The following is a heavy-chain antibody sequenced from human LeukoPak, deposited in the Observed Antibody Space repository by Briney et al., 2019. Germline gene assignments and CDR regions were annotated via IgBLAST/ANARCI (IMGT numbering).Heavy chain of an antibody. V-gene: IGHV4-61*05. CDR2: IYNSGST. D-gene: IGHD3-16*02. CDR3: ARTYVWGSYREGDFDY. J-gene: IGHJ4*02. CDR1: GGSISSSSYY. Sequence: SETLSLTCTVSGGSISSSSYYWSWIRQPPGKGLEWIGYIYNSGSTNYNPSLKSRVTISVDMSKNQFSLKLSSVTAADTAVYYCARTYVWGSYREGDFDYWGQGTLVTVSS.